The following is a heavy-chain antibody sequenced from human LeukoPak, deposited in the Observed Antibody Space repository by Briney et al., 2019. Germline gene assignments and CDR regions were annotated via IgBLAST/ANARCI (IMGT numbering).Heavy chain of an antibody. CDR1: GGSISSSSYY. J-gene: IGHJ5*02. D-gene: IGHD3-22*01. CDR3: ARACITMTVVALNWFDP. Sequence: SETLSLTCTVSGGSISSSSYYWGWIRQPPGKGLEWIGSIYYSGSTYYNPSLKSRVTISVDTSKNQFSLKLSSVTAADTAVYYCARACITMTVVALNWFDPWGQGTLVTVSS. V-gene: IGHV4-39*07. CDR2: IYYSGST.